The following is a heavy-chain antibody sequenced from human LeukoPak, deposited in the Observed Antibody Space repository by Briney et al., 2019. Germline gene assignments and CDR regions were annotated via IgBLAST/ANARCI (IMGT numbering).Heavy chain of an antibody. D-gene: IGHD6-19*01. V-gene: IGHV4-39*07. J-gene: IGHJ4*02. Sequence: PSETLSLTCSVSAGSISSSSYYWGWLRQAPGKGLEWIGSIYYSGSTYYNPSLKSRVTMSVDTSKNQFSLKLSSVTAADTAVYYCARGPAYSSGVSLYYFDYWGQGTLVTVSS. CDR3: ARGPAYSSGVSLYYFDY. CDR2: IYYSGST. CDR1: AGSISSSSYY.